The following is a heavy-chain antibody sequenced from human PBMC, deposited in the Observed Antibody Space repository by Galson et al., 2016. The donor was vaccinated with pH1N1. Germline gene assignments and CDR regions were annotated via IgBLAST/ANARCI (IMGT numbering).Heavy chain of an antibody. Sequence: SVKVSCKASGYTFTSHYMHWVRQATGQGLEWMGWMNPNSGNTGYAQKFQGRVTMTRNTSIRTAYMELSSLRSEDTAIYYCAIMYCGGDCPPGYFDLWGRGTLVTVSS. CDR2: MNPNSGNT. D-gene: IGHD2-21*02. CDR3: AIMYCGGDCPPGYFDL. J-gene: IGHJ2*01. CDR1: GYTFTSHY. V-gene: IGHV1-8*01.